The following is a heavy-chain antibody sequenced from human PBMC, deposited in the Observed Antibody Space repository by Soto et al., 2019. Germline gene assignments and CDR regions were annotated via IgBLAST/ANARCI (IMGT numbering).Heavy chain of an antibody. V-gene: IGHV3-7*01. D-gene: IGHD6-19*01. Sequence: EVQLVESGGGLVQPGGSLRLSCAASGFTFSSYWMTWVRQAPGKGLEWVANIKQDGSAKYYVDSVKGRFTISRDNAKNSLYLQMNSLRAEDTAVYYCASWLKASGWDGLLEGSFDYWGQGTLVTVSS. CDR2: IKQDGSAK. CDR3: ASWLKASGWDGLLEGSFDY. CDR1: GFTFSSYW. J-gene: IGHJ4*02.